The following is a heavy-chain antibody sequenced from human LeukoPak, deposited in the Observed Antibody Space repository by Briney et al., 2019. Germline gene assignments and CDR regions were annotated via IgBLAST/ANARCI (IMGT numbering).Heavy chain of an antibody. J-gene: IGHJ4*02. CDR1: GGSFSGYY. Sequence: SETLSLTCAVYGGSFSGYYWSWIRQPPGKGLEWIGSIYYSGSTYYNPSLKSRVTISVDTSKNQFSLKLSSVTAADTAVYYCARAGGTLHYWGQGTLVTVSS. D-gene: IGHD1-26*01. CDR3: ARAGGTLHY. CDR2: IYYSGST. V-gene: IGHV4-34*01.